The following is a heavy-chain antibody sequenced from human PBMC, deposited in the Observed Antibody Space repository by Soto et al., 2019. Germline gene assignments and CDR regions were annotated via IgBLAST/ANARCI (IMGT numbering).Heavy chain of an antibody. CDR1: GFTVSSNY. Sequence: GSLRLSCAASGFTVSSNYMSWVRQAPGKGLEWVSVIYSGGSTYYADSVKGRFTISRDNSKNTLYLQMNSLRAEDTAVYYCARGPYSSGWQNWFDPWGQGTLVTVSS. J-gene: IGHJ5*02. V-gene: IGHV3-53*01. CDR2: IYSGGST. D-gene: IGHD6-19*01. CDR3: ARGPYSSGWQNWFDP.